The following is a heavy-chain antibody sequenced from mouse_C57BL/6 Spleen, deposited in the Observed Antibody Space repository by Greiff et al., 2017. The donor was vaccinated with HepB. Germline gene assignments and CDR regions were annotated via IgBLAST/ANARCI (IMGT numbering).Heavy chain of an antibody. CDR3: ARREITTVVERWYFDV. V-gene: IGHV1-9*01. CDR2: ILPGSGST. Sequence: LVESGAELMKPGASVKLSCKATGYTFTGYWIEWVKQRPGHGLEWIGEILPGSGSTNYNEKFKGKATFTADTSSNTAYMQLSSLTTEDSAIYYCARREITTVVERWYFDVWGTGTTVTVSS. J-gene: IGHJ1*03. CDR1: GYTFTGYW. D-gene: IGHD1-1*01.